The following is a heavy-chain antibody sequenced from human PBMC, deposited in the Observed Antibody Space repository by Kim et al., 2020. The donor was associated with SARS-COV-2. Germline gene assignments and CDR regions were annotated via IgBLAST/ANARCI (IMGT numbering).Heavy chain of an antibody. V-gene: IGHV3-53*01. CDR3: ARPLLWGSYRYDAFDI. D-gene: IGHD3-16*02. CDR1: GFTVSSNY. CDR2: IYSGGST. J-gene: IGHJ3*02. Sequence: GGSLRLSCAASGFTVSSNYMSWVRQAPGKGLEWVSVIYSGGSTYYADSVKGRFTISRDNSKNTLYLQMNSLRAEDTAVYYCARPLLWGSYRYDAFDIWGQGTMVTVSS.